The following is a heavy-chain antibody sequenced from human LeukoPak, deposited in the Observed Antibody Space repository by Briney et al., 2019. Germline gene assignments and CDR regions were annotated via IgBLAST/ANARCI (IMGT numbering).Heavy chain of an antibody. J-gene: IGHJ4*02. V-gene: IGHV1-18*01. D-gene: IGHD1-1*01. CDR1: GYTFTSYG. CDR2: INGHNGNT. CDR3: AKAPSAHWPSDY. Sequence: ASVKVSCKASGYTFTSYGITWVRQAPGQGLEWMGWINGHNGNTHYAQNLQDRITMTTDTSSTTVYMELRSLKSDDTAVCYCAKAPSAHWPSDYWGQGTLVTVSS.